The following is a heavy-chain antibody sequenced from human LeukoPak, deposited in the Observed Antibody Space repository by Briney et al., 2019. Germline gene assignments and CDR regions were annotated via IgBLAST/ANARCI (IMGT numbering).Heavy chain of an antibody. V-gene: IGHV3-9*01. D-gene: IGHD3-10*01. Sequence: GRSLRLSCAASGFTFDDYAMHWVRQAPGKGLEWVSGISWNSGSIGYADSVKGRFTISRDNAKNSLYLQMNSLRAEDTGLYYCARRRYGTGMDVWGQGTTVTVSS. CDR1: GFTFDDYA. J-gene: IGHJ6*02. CDR3: ARRRYGTGMDV. CDR2: ISWNSGSI.